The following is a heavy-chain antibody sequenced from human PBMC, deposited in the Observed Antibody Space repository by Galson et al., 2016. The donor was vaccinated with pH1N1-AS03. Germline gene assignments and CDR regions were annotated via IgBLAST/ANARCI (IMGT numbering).Heavy chain of an antibody. CDR1: GFTFSGYW. V-gene: IGHV3-7*03. J-gene: IGHJ3*02. Sequence: SLRLSCAASGFTFSGYWMTWVRQAPGKGLKWVANIKQDGSEKSYVDSVKGRFTISRDNAKNSLYLQMNSLRAEDTAVYYCARGKDFWSGYPDDPFDIWAKGRWSPSLQ. D-gene: IGHD3-3*01. CDR3: ARGKDFWSGYPDDPFDI. CDR2: IKQDGSEK.